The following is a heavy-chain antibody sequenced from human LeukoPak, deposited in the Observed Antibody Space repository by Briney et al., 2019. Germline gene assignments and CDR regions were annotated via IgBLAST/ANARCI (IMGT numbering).Heavy chain of an antibody. J-gene: IGHJ4*02. V-gene: IGHV5-51*01. D-gene: IGHD6-6*01. CDR2: IQPGNPDI. CDR3: ARHEARSSWGTFDY. Sequence: KVGESLKISCQGSGYSFTTYWIGWVRQVPGEGLEWMGIIQPGNPDIRYSPSFQGQVTISADQSITTAYLQWSSLKASDTAIYYCARHEARSSWGTFDYWGLGTLVTVSS. CDR1: GYSFTTYW.